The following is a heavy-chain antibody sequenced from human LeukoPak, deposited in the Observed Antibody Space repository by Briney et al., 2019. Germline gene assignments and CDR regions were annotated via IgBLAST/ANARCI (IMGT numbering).Heavy chain of an antibody. CDR3: ARENKTGRPFDY. J-gene: IGHJ4*02. CDR2: IKQDGSEK. CDR1: GYTFSSYR. V-gene: IGHV3-7*01. D-gene: IGHD7-27*01. Sequence: PGGSLRLSCAASGYTFSSYRMSWVCQVPGKGLEWVANIKQDGSEKYYVDSVKGRFTISRDNAKKSLYLQMNSLRADDTAVYYCARENKTGRPFDYWGPGTLVTVSS.